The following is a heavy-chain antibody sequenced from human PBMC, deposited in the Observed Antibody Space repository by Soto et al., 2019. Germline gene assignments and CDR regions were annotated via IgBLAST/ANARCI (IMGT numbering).Heavy chain of an antibody. J-gene: IGHJ4*02. D-gene: IGHD2-15*01. CDR2: ISSNGGST. CDR1: GFTFSSYA. Sequence: EVQLVESGGGLVQPGGSLRLSCAASGFTFSSYAMHWVRQAPGKGLEYVSAISSNGGSTYYANSVKGRFTISRDNSKNTLYLRMGSLRAEDMAVYYCARDSCSGGSCLYFDYWGQGTLVTVSS. CDR3: ARDSCSGGSCLYFDY. V-gene: IGHV3-64*01.